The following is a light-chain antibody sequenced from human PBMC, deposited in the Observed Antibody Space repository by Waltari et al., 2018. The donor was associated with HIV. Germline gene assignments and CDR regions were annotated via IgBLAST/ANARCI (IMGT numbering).Light chain of an antibody. CDR3: QSYDSNLSGL. V-gene: IGLV1-40*01. CDR2: GNS. CDR1: SSTIGAGSD. J-gene: IGLJ2*01. Sequence: QSELTQPPSVSAAPGQTVTIPCTGSSSTIGAGSDVHWYQQVPGRAPKVVIYGNSNRPSGVPDRFSGSKSGSSASLVITGLQSEDEADYYCQSYDSNLSGLFGGGTKVTVL.